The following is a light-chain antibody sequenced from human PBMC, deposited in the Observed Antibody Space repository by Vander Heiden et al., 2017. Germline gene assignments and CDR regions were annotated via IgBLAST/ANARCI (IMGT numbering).Light chain of an antibody. V-gene: IGKV4-1*01. CDR2: WAS. J-gene: IGKJ4*01. Sequence: DIVMTQSPDSLAVSLGERATINCKSSQSVLYSSNNKNYLEWYQQKPGQPPKLLIYWASNREHGVPDRFSGSGSGTDFTLTSSSRLDEDVAVYYCQHDSSRITFGGGTKVEIK. CDR3: QHDSSRIT. CDR1: QSVLYSSNNKNY.